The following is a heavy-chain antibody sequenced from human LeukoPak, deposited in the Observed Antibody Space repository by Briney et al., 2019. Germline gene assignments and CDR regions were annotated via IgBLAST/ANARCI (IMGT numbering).Heavy chain of an antibody. CDR3: ARDPVVDIVVVVAGDEHAFDI. D-gene: IGHD2-15*01. CDR2: ISSSSSYI. CDR1: GFTFSSYS. Sequence: GGFLRLSCAASGFTFSSYSMNWVRQAPGKGLEWVSSISSSSSYIYYADSVKGRFTISRDNAKNSLYLQMNGLRAEDTAVYYCARDPVVDIVVVVAGDEHAFDIWGQGTMVTVSS. J-gene: IGHJ3*02. V-gene: IGHV3-21*01.